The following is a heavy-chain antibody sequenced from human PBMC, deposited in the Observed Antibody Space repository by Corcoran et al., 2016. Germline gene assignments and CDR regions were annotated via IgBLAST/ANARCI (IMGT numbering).Heavy chain of an antibody. CDR3: ASGAPYDFWSGYYSYYFDY. D-gene: IGHD3-3*01. J-gene: IGHJ4*01. CDR2: IYSGGST. V-gene: IGHV3-53*01. Sequence: EVQLVESGGGLIQPGGSLRLSCAASGFTVSSNYMSWVRQAPGKGLEWVSVIYSGGSTYYADSVKGRFSISRDNSKNTLYLQMNSLRAEDTAVYYCASGAPYDFWSGYYSYYFDYWGHGTLVTVSS. CDR1: GFTVSSNY.